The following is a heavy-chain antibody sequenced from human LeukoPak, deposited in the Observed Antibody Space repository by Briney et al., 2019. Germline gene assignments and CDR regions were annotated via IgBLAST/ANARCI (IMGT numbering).Heavy chain of an antibody. D-gene: IGHD2-15*01. V-gene: IGHV3-53*05. CDR3: ARSDVVVVVAALDY. J-gene: IGHJ4*02. CDR2: IYSGGST. Sequence: GGSLRLSCAASGFTVSSNYMSWVRQAPGKGLEWVSVIYSGGSTYYADSVKGRFTISRDNSKNTLYLQMNSLRAEDTAVYYCARSDVVVVVAALDYWGQGTLVTVSS. CDR1: GFTVSSNY.